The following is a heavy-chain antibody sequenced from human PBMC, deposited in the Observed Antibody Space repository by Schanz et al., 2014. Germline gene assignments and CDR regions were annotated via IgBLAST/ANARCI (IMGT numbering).Heavy chain of an antibody. CDR2: INAHTGNT. Sequence: QLMQSGSEVRKPGASVKVSCKASGYIFGSHGMTWVRQAPGQGPELMGWINAHTGNTQYAQKFQGRVNMTRDTVTSTVHLELTRLRTDDTAIYYCARVHIATDHYNSAGDFDNWGQGTRVTVSS. V-gene: IGHV1-18*01. D-gene: IGHD6-19*01. CDR3: ARVHIATDHYNSAGDFDN. CDR1: GYIFGSHG. J-gene: IGHJ3*02.